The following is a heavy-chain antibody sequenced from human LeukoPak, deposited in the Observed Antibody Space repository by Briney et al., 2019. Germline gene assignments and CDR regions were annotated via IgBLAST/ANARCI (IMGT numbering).Heavy chain of an antibody. J-gene: IGHJ4*02. CDR2: ITGDGGSA. CDR1: GFTFDDYA. D-gene: IGHD6-19*01. Sequence: GGSLRLSCAASGFTFDDYATHWVRQAPGKGLEWVSLITGDGGSAFYAGSVKGRFTISRDNSKNSLYLQMNSLRTEDTALYYCAKEGPIAVAGYFDHWGQGTLVTVSS. CDR3: AKEGPIAVAGYFDH. V-gene: IGHV3-43*02.